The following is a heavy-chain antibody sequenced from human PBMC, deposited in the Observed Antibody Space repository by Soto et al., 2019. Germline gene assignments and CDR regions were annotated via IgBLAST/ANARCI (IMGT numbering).Heavy chain of an antibody. V-gene: IGHV3-48*01. CDR3: ARDPSGLRDFDD. CDR2: ISSSSSI. J-gene: IGHJ4*02. D-gene: IGHD7-27*01. Sequence: GGSLRLSCAASGFSFNTYAMSWVRQAPGKGLEWLSYISSSSSIYYADSVKGRFTISRDNAKNSLYLQMSSLRVEDTAVYYCARDPSGLRDFDDWGQGTLVTVS. CDR1: GFSFNTYA.